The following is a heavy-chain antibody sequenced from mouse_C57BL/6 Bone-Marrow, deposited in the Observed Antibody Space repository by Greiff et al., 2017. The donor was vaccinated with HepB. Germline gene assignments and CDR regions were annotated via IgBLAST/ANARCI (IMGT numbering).Heavy chain of an antibody. CDR1: GYTFTSYW. D-gene: IGHD2-1*01. CDR3: ARWGGIYYGPFFAY. Sequence: VQLQQPGAELVMPGASVKLSCKASGYTFTSYWMHWVKQRPGQGLEWIGEIDPSDSYTNYNQKFKGKSTLTVDKSSSTAYMQYSSLTSEDSAVYYCARWGGIYYGPFFAYWGQGTLVTVSA. CDR2: IDPSDSYT. J-gene: IGHJ3*01. V-gene: IGHV1-69*01.